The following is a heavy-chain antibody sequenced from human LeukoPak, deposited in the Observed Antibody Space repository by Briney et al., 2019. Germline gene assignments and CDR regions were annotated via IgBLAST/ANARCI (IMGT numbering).Heavy chain of an antibody. V-gene: IGHV1-2*02. Sequence: ASVKVSCKASGYTFTGYYMHWVRQAPGQGLEWMGWINPNSGGTNYAQKFQGRVTMTRDTSISTAYMELSRLRSDDTAVYYCASGVGIVVVPAAIPVLGAFDIWGQGTMVTVSS. CDR1: GYTFTGYY. D-gene: IGHD2-2*02. CDR2: INPNSGGT. J-gene: IGHJ3*02. CDR3: ASGVGIVVVPAAIPVLGAFDI.